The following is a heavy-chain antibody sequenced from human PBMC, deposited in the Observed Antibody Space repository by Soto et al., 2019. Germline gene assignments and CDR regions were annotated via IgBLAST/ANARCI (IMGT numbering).Heavy chain of an antibody. V-gene: IGHV4-30-2*02. CDR3: ARSITMIVVVIPDAFDI. D-gene: IGHD3-22*01. CDR1: GGSISSGGYS. J-gene: IGHJ3*02. CDR2: IYHSGST. Sequence: PSETLSLTCTVSGGSISSGGYSWSWIRQPPGKGLEWIGYIYHSGSTYYNPSLKSRVTISVDTSKNQFSLKLSSVTAADTAVYYCARSITMIVVVIPDAFDIWGQGTMVTVSS.